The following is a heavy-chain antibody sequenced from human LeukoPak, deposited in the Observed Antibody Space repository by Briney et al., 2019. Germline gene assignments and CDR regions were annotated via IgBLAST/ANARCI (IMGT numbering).Heavy chain of an antibody. CDR3: VRHGGYNFDY. V-gene: IGHV3-30*03. Sequence: GRSLRLSCAASGFTFRSYGMHWVRQAPGKGLEWVAVISYDGSEKYYADSVKGRFTISRDNSNNTLYLQMNSLRAEDTAVYYCVRHGGYNFDYWGQGTLVTVSS. D-gene: IGHD5-24*01. J-gene: IGHJ4*02. CDR1: GFTFRSYG. CDR2: ISYDGSEK.